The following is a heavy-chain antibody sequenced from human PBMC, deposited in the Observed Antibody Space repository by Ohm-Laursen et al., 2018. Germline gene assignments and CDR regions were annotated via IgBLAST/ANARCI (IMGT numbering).Heavy chain of an antibody. V-gene: IGHV1-69*05. CDR3: ARGQRHDSSGEHFDY. Sequence: SSVKVSCKASGGTFSSYAISWVRQAPGQGLEWMGGIIPIFGTANYAQKFQGRVTMTRNTSISTAYMELSSLRSEDTAVYYCARGQRHDSSGEHFDYWGQGTLVTVSS. CDR1: GGTFSSYA. CDR2: IIPIFGTA. D-gene: IGHD3-22*01. J-gene: IGHJ4*02.